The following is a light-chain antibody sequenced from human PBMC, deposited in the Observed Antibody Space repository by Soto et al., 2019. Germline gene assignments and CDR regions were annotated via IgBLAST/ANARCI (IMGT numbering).Light chain of an antibody. CDR1: QSISSS. Sequence: EIVMTQSPATLSVSPGERATLSCRASQSISSSLAWYQQKPGQAPRLLIYFKSTRATGIPTRFSGSGSGTQFTLTISSLQSEDFAVYYCQQYYNWPRTFGQGTKVDI. J-gene: IGKJ1*01. V-gene: IGKV3-15*01. CDR3: QQYYNWPRT. CDR2: FKS.